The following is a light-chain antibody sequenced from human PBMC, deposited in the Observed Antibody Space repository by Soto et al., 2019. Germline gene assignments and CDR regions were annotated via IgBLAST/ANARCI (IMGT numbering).Light chain of an antibody. CDR2: KAS. CDR3: QQYKSQSPWT. V-gene: IGKV1-5*03. J-gene: IGKJ1*01. CDR1: KSISNW. Sequence: DIQMTQSPSTLSACVGDRVTITCRASKSISNWLAWYQQKPGKAPKLLIYKASSLESEVPPRFSGSVSGTDFTLTISSLQADEFATDYCQQYKSQSPWTVGPGTKVDIK.